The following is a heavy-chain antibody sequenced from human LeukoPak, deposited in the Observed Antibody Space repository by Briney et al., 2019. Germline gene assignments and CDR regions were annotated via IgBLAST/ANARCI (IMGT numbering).Heavy chain of an antibody. CDR1: GYTFTDYY. V-gene: IGHV1-2*06. D-gene: IGHD3-22*01. CDR2: INPNSGGT. J-gene: IGHJ4*02. CDR3: ARPAYDSSGYYGY. Sequence: ASVKVSCKASGYTFTDYYMHWVRQAPGQGLEWMGRINPNSGGTNYAQKFQGRVTMTRDTSTSTVYMELSSLRSEDTAVYYCARPAYDSSGYYGYWGQGTLVTVSS.